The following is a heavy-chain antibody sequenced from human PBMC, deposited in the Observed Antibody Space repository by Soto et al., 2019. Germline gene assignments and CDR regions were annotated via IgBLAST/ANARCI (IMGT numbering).Heavy chain of an antibody. CDR2: IYWDDDK. CDR1: GFSLTTSEMV. CDR3: AHSPYYDFLTGSQGLAFDI. J-gene: IGHJ3*02. Sequence: SGPTLVKPTQTLTLTCTFTGFSLTTSEMVVAWIRQPPGKALEWLTFIYWDDDKRYSPSLKSRLTISRDTSRNQVVLKMTNMDPVDTATYYCAHSPYYDFLTGSQGLAFDIWGQGRMVTVSS. V-gene: IGHV2-5*02. D-gene: IGHD3-9*01.